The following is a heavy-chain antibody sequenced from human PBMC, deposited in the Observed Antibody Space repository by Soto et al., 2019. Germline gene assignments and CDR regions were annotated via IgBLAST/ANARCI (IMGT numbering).Heavy chain of an antibody. CDR3: TTDEGEYSSSGGRWHTFSYFDH. J-gene: IGHJ4*02. Sequence: EVQLVESGGGLVKPGGSLRLSCAASGFTFSNAWMSWVRQAPGKGPEWVGRIKSKSDGGTTDYAAPVEGRFTVSRDDSENTLYLQMNNLKTEDTAVYYCTTDEGEYSSSGGRWHTFSYFDHWGQGILVTVSA. V-gene: IGHV3-15*01. D-gene: IGHD6-6*01. CDR1: GFTFSNAW. CDR2: IKSKSDGGTT.